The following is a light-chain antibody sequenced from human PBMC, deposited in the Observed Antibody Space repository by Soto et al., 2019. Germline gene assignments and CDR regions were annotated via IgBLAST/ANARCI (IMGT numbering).Light chain of an antibody. CDR1: QSVSSY. J-gene: IGKJ4*01. V-gene: IGKV3-11*01. Sequence: EIVLTQSPATLSLSPGERATLSCRASQSVSSYLAWYQQKPGQAPRLLIYDASNSATGIPARFSGSGSGTDFTLTISSLEPEDFAIYYCQQRRSWPPVTFGGGTKVEIK. CDR2: DAS. CDR3: QQRRSWPPVT.